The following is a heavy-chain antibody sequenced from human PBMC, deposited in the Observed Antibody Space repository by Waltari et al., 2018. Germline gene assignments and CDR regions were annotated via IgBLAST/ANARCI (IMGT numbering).Heavy chain of an antibody. CDR3: ASTKRWELHREWFDP. CDR1: GGPFSSYA. Sequence: QVQLVQSGAEVKKPGSSVTVSCKASGGPFSSYAISWVRKARGQGLGWMGRISPILGIANYAQKFQGRVTITADKSTSTAYMELSSLRSEDTAVYYCASTKRWELHREWFDPWGQGTLVTVSS. V-gene: IGHV1-69*09. D-gene: IGHD1-26*01. J-gene: IGHJ5*02. CDR2: ISPILGIA.